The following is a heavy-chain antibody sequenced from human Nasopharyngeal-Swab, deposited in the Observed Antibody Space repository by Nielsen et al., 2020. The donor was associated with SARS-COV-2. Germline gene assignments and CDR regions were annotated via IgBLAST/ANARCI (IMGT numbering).Heavy chain of an antibody. CDR2: IWYDGSNK. Sequence: GESLKISCAASGFTFSIYAMHWVRQAPGKGLEWVAVIWYDGSNKYYADSVKGRFTISRDNSKNTLYLQMNSLRAEDTAVYYCARAHSSSWQLFDYWGQGTLVTVSS. D-gene: IGHD6-13*01. CDR1: GFTFSIYA. CDR3: ARAHSSSWQLFDY. V-gene: IGHV3-33*08. J-gene: IGHJ4*02.